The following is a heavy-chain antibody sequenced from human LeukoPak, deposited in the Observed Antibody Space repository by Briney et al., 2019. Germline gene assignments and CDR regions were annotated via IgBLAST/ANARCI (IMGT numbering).Heavy chain of an antibody. CDR2: IYYSGST. J-gene: IGHJ5*02. D-gene: IGHD2-15*01. V-gene: IGHV4-59*11. CDR3: ARVLFYCSGGSCYSWFDP. Sequence: SETLSLTCTVSGGSISSHYWSWIRQPPGKGLEWIGYIYYSGSTNYNPSLKSRVTISVDTSKNQFSLKLSSVTAADTAVYYCARVLFYCSGGSCYSWFDPWGQGTLVTVSS. CDR1: GGSISSHY.